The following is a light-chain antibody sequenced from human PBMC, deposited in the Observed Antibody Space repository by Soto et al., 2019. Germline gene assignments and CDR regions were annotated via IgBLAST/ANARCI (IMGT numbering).Light chain of an antibody. CDR2: DSH. V-gene: IGLV1-51*01. J-gene: IGLJ2*01. CDR3: GTWDSSLSAVV. Sequence: SVLTQPPSVSAAPGQKVTISCSGSSSNIGNNYVSWYQQLPGTAPKLLIYDSHERPSGIPDRFSGSKSGTSATLGITGLQTGDEADYYCGTWDSSLSAVVFGGGTKLTVL. CDR1: SSNIGNNY.